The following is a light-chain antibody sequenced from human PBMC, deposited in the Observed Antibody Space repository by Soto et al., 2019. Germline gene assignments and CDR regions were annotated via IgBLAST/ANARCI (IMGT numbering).Light chain of an antibody. Sequence: DIQMTQSPSTLSASVGDRVTITCRASQSINGWLAWYQQNPGKAPKLLIYKASSLQSGVPSRFSGGGSGTEFTLTISSLQPDDFATYYCQQYNHWYTFGQGTKLEIK. J-gene: IGKJ2*01. CDR3: QQYNHWYT. CDR2: KAS. V-gene: IGKV1-5*03. CDR1: QSINGW.